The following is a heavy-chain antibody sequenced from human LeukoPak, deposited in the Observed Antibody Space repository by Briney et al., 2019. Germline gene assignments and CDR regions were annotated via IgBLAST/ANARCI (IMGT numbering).Heavy chain of an antibody. Sequence: ASVKVSCKASGYTFTGYYMHWVRQAPGQGLEWMGWINPNSGGTNYAQKFQGRVTMTRDTSISTAYMELSRLRSDDTAVYYCVRDHYYDSSGYGPPLHYFDYWGQGTLVTVSS. J-gene: IGHJ4*02. D-gene: IGHD3-22*01. CDR3: VRDHYYDSSGYGPPLHYFDY. CDR2: INPNSGGT. CDR1: GYTFTGYY. V-gene: IGHV1-2*02.